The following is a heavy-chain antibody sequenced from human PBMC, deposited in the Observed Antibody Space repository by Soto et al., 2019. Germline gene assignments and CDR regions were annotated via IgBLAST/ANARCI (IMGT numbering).Heavy chain of an antibody. CDR1: GFTFSSYG. D-gene: IGHD6-19*01. CDR3: AKDGGPDSSDGSDY. CDR2: ISYDGSNK. V-gene: IGHV3-30*18. J-gene: IGHJ4*02. Sequence: GGSLRLSCAASGFTFSSYGVHWVRQAPGKGLEWVAVISYDGSNKYYADSVKGRFTISRDNSKNTLYLQMNSLRAEDTAVYYCAKDGGPDSSDGSDYWGQGTLVTVSS.